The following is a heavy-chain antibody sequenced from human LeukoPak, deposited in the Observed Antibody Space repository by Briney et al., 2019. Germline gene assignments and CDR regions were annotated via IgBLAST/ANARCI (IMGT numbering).Heavy chain of an antibody. D-gene: IGHD3-22*01. CDR1: GFTFSSYG. J-gene: IGHJ4*02. CDR3: AREGYDSSGFHRDFDY. Sequence: PGRSLRLSCAASGFTFSSYGMHWVRQAPGKGLEWVAYIWYDGSNKYYADSVKGRFTISRDNSKNTLYLQMNSLRAEDTAVYYCAREGYDSSGFHRDFDYWGQGTLVTVSS. CDR2: IWYDGSNK. V-gene: IGHV3-33*01.